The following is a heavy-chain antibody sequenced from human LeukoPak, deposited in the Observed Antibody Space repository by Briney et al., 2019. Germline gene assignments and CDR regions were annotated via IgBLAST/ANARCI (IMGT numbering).Heavy chain of an antibody. D-gene: IGHD3-22*01. CDR3: AREEKYYYDSSGYYYTARPFDY. Sequence: PSETLSLTCTVSGGSISSYYWSWIRQPPGKGLEWIGYIYYSGSTNYNPSLKSRVTISVDTSKNQFSLKLSSVTAADTAVYYCAREEKYYYDSSGYYYTARPFDYWGQGTLVTVSS. CDR2: IYYSGST. V-gene: IGHV4-59*01. J-gene: IGHJ4*02. CDR1: GGSISSYY.